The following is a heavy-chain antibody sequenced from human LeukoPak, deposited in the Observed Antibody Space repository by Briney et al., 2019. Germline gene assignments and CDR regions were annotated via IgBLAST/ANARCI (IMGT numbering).Heavy chain of an antibody. D-gene: IGHD6-13*01. V-gene: IGHV5-51*01. CDR2: IYPGDSDT. CDR1: GYSFTSYW. Sequence: GESLKISCKGSGYSFTSYWIGWVRQMPGKGLEWMGIIYPGDSDTRYSPSFQGQVTISADKSISTAYLQWSSLKASDTAMYYCARSRQDSSSWYPWFDPWGQGTLVTVSS. J-gene: IGHJ5*02. CDR3: ARSRQDSSSWYPWFDP.